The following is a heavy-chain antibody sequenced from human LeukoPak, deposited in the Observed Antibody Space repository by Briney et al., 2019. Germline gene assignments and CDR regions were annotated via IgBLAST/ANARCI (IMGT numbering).Heavy chain of an antibody. V-gene: IGHV4-61*02. CDR1: GGSISRGSYY. D-gene: IGHD3-22*01. Sequence: SQTLSLTCIVSGGSISRGSYYWNWIRQPAGKGLEWMGRIYNSGSTNYNPSLKSRVTISVDTSKNQFSLKLSSVTAADTAVYYCARITMIVVVITPWGQGTLVTVSS. CDR3: ARITMIVVVITP. J-gene: IGHJ5*02. CDR2: IYNSGST.